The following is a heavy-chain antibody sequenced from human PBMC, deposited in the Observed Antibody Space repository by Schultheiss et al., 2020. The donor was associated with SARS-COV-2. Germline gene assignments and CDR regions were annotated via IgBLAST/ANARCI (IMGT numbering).Heavy chain of an antibody. V-gene: IGHV1-69*02. Sequence: SVKVSCKASGYTFTSYTISWVRQAPGQGLEWMGRIIPILGIANYAQKFQGRVTITADKSTSTAYMELSSLRSEDTAVYYCNYVPGGSYYYYGMDVWGQGTTVTVSS. CDR3: NYVPGGSYYYYGMDV. CDR2: IIPILGIA. J-gene: IGHJ6*02. CDR1: GYTFTSYT. D-gene: IGHD1-7*01.